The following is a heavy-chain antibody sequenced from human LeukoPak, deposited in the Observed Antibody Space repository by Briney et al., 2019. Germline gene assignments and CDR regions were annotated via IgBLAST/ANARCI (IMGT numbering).Heavy chain of an antibody. Sequence: PSQTLSLTCTVSGGSIISSNYYWGWIRQPPGKGLEWIGTIYYSGSTYYNPSLESRVTISVDTSKSHFSLKLSSVTAADTAVYYCARVVSGSYLGIDYWGQGTLVTVSS. CDR1: GGSIISSNYY. CDR2: IYYSGST. V-gene: IGHV4-39*07. J-gene: IGHJ4*02. D-gene: IGHD1-26*01. CDR3: ARVVSGSYLGIDY.